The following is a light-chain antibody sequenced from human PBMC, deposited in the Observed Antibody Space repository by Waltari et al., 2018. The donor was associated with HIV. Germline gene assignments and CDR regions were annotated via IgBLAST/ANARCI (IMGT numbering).Light chain of an antibody. Sequence: DIVLTQNPPSSPVTIGQQASISCRSSHTLVHSDGTIYLRGLQQRPGQPPRLLIYKASKRFSGVPDRFSGSGTGRDFTLKINKVEVEDIATYYCMQAKQLPLTFGQGTRLEIK. CDR3: MQAKQLPLT. CDR1: HTLVHSDGTIY. J-gene: IGKJ5*01. CDR2: KAS. V-gene: IGKV2-24*01.